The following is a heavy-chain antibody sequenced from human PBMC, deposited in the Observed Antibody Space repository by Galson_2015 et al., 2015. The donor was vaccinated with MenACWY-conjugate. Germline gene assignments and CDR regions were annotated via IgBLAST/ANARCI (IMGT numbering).Heavy chain of an antibody. CDR3: ARVGTWIHQYFYYMDV. Sequence: SVRISCTASGFTFTGYEFNWVRQAPGKGLEWISYISKSGSPIYYSDSVKGRFTISRDNIKKPVFMEMNSLRAGDTGVYYCARVGTWIHQYFYYMDVWGKGTTVTVSS. J-gene: IGHJ6*03. CDR1: GFTFTGYE. V-gene: IGHV3-48*03. CDR2: ISKSGSPI. D-gene: IGHD5-18*01.